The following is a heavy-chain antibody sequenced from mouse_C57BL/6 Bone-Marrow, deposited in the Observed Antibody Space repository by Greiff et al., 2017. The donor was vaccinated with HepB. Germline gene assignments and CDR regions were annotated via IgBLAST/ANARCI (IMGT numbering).Heavy chain of an antibody. J-gene: IGHJ1*03. CDR1: GFTFSDYY. CDR3: AREGYVEDWYFDV. D-gene: IGHD3-2*02. V-gene: IGHV5-16*01. CDR2: INYDGSST. Sequence: EVHLVESEGGLVQPGSSMKLSCTASGFTFSDYYMAWVRQVPEKGLEWVANINYDGSSTYYLDSLKSRFIISRDNAKNILYLQMSSLKSEDTATYYCAREGYVEDWYFDVWGTGTTVTVSS.